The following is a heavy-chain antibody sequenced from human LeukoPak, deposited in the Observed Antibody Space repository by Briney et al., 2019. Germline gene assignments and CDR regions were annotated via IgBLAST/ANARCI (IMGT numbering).Heavy chain of an antibody. CDR3: ARGRVAAADNYFDY. D-gene: IGHD6-13*01. V-gene: IGHV1-69*05. CDR2: IIPIFDTT. J-gene: IGHJ4*02. CDR1: GGTFSSYA. Sequence: ASVKVSCKASGGTFSSYAITWVRQAPGQGLEWMGGIIPIFDTTNYAQKFQGRVTITTDESTSTAYMELSSLRSKDTAVYYCARGRVAAADNYFDYWGQGTLVTVSS.